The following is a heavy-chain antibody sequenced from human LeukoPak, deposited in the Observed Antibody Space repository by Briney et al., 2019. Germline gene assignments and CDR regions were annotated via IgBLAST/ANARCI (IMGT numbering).Heavy chain of an antibody. Sequence: ASVKVSCKASGYTFTSYGISWVRQAPGQGLEWMGWIGAYNGNTKYAQKLQGRVTMTTDTSTSTAYMELRSLRSDDTAVYYCARDLPVITFGGVILGNWFDPWGQGTLVTVSS. CDR2: IGAYNGNT. D-gene: IGHD3-16*01. V-gene: IGHV1-18*01. CDR1: GYTFTSYG. CDR3: ARDLPVITFGGVILGNWFDP. J-gene: IGHJ5*02.